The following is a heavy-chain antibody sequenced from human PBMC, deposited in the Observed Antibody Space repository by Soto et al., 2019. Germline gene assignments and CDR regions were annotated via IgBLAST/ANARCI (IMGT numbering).Heavy chain of an antibody. CDR2: IIPIFGTA. V-gene: IGHV1-69*06. J-gene: IGHJ6*02. Sequence: QVQLVQSGAEVKKPGSSVKVSCKASGGTFSSYAISWVRQAPGQGLEWMGGIIPIFGTANYAQKFQCRVTITADKSTSTAYMELSSLRSEDTAVYYCARRGGRPELELPPGYGMDVWGQGTTVTVSS. D-gene: IGHD1-7*01. CDR3: ARRGGRPELELPPGYGMDV. CDR1: GGTFSSYA.